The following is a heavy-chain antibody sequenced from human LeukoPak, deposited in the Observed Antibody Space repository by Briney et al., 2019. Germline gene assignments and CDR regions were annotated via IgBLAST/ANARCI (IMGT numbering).Heavy chain of an antibody. CDR2: ISAYNGNT. CDR3: ARAWGEDIAARPYYSDY. Sequence: ASVKVSCKASGYTFSNYAISWVRQAPGQGLEWMGWISAYNGNTNYAPKLQGRVTMTTDTSTSAAYMELRSLRSDDTAVYYCARAWGEDIAARPYYSDYWGQGSLVTVSS. V-gene: IGHV1-18*01. D-gene: IGHD6-6*01. CDR1: GYTFSNYA. J-gene: IGHJ4*02.